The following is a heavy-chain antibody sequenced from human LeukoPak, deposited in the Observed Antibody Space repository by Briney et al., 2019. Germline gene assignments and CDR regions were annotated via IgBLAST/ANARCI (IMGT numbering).Heavy chain of an antibody. Sequence: SVKVSCKASGGTFSSYAISWVRQAPGQGLEWMGGIIPIFGTANYAQKFQGRVTITADESTSTAYMELSSLRSEDTAVYYCARDKGSYSAFDIWGQGTMVTVSS. CDR1: GGTFSSYA. CDR2: IIPIFGTA. J-gene: IGHJ3*02. CDR3: ARDKGSYSAFDI. V-gene: IGHV1-69*01. D-gene: IGHD1-26*01.